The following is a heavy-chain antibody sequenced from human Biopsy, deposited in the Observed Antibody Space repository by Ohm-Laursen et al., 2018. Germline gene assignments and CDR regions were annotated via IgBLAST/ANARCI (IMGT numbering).Heavy chain of an antibody. Sequence: SLRLSCAASGFTISRFWIHWVRQAPGKGLAWVSHTNEDGSHTDYADSVKGRFTISRDNSKNTLYLQMNNLRAEDTVVFYCAKDLRNNNWGVENWGQGTLVTVSS. CDR2: TNEDGSHT. V-gene: IGHV3-74*01. CDR3: AKDLRNNNWGVEN. J-gene: IGHJ4*02. CDR1: GFTISRFW. D-gene: IGHD7-27*01.